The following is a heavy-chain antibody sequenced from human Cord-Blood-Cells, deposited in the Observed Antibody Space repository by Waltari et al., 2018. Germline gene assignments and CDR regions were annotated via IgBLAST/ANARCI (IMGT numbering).Heavy chain of an antibody. CDR3: AKEWGKNELAFDY. CDR1: GFTFSSYG. Sequence: QVQLVESGGGVVQPGGSLRLSCAASGFTFSSYGMQWVRKAPGKGLEWVAFIRYDGSNKYYADSVKGRFTISRDNSKNTLYLQMNSLRAEDTAVYYCAKEWGKNELAFDYWGQGTLVTVSS. J-gene: IGHJ4*02. V-gene: IGHV3-30*02. D-gene: IGHD6-6*01. CDR2: IRYDGSNK.